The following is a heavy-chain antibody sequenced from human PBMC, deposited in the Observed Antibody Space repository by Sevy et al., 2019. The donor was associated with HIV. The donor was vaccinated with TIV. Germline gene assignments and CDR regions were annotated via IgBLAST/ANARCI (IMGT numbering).Heavy chain of an antibody. CDR2: IESDGNTA. D-gene: IGHD3-16*02. Sequence: GESLKISCAASGFTFRSYWMHWVRQAPGKGLVWVSRIESDGNTAIYAVSVKGRFAISSNNTKNTLYLQMNSLRLDDTAGYYCASCTHGYSYHYYWGQGTLVTVSS. CDR3: ASCTHGYSYHYY. J-gene: IGHJ4*02. V-gene: IGHV3-74*01. CDR1: GFTFRSYW.